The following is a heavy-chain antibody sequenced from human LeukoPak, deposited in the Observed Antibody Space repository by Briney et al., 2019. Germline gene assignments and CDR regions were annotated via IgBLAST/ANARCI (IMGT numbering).Heavy chain of an antibody. CDR3: ARDSLLGAPYTDY. D-gene: IGHD3-3*02. J-gene: IGHJ4*02. CDR2: ISDHNGNP. V-gene: IGHV1-18*04. CDR1: GYIFSNYG. Sequence: ASVKVSCKASGYIFSNYGISWAQQAPGQGLEWMGWISDHNGNPNYAQKFEGRVTMTTDTSTSTAYMELTSLTSDDTAVYYCARDSLLGAPYTDYWGQGTLVTVSS.